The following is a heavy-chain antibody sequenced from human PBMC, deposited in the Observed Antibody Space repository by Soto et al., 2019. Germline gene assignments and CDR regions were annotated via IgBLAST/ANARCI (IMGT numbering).Heavy chain of an antibody. V-gene: IGHV1-18*01. CDR3: ARAPRRASYYYYYGMDV. J-gene: IGHJ6*02. CDR2: ISAYNGNT. CDR1: GYTFTSYG. D-gene: IGHD2-21*01. Sequence: QVQLVQSGAEVKKPGASVKVSCKASGYTFTSYGISWVRQAPGQGLEWMGWISAYNGNTNYAQKLQGRVTMTTDTSTSAAYMELRGLRSDDTAVYYCARAPRRASYYYYYGMDVWGQGTTVTVSS.